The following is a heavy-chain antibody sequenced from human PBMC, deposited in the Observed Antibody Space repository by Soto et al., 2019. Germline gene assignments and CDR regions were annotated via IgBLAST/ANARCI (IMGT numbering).Heavy chain of an antibody. J-gene: IGHJ4*02. CDR1: GDSVSSKSAA. D-gene: IGHD1-26*01. CDR2: TYYRSKWYN. CDR3: ARSGNEGAVDF. Sequence: SQTLSLTCAISGDSVSSKSAAWNWIRPSPSRGLEWLGRTYYRSKWYNEYAVSVKSRTTINPDTSKNQFSLQLNSVTPEDTAVYYFARSGNEGAVDFWGQGTLVTVSS. V-gene: IGHV6-1*01.